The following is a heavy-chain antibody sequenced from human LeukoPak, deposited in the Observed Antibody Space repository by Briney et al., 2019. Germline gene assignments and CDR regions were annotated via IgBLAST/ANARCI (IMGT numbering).Heavy chain of an antibody. D-gene: IGHD3-22*01. J-gene: IGHJ4*02. V-gene: IGHV4-34*01. CDR1: GGSFSGYY. CDR2: INHSGST. Sequence: KPSETLSLTCAVYGGSFSGYYWSWIRQPPGKGLEWIGEINHSGSTNYNSSLKSRVTISVDTSKNQFSLKLSSVTAADTAVYYCARTHYYDSSGYEGSYYFDYWGQGTLVTVSS. CDR3: ARTHYYDSSGYEGSYYFDY.